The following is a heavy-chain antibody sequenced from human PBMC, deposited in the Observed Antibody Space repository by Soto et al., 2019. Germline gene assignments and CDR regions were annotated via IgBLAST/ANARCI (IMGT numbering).Heavy chain of an antibody. V-gene: IGHV1-8*01. J-gene: IGHJ6*02. Sequence: QVQLVQSGAEVKKPGASVKVSCKASGYTFTSYDINWVRQATGQGLEGMGWMNPNSGNTGYAQKFQGRVTMTRNTSIITAYMELSSLRSEDTAVYYCARPRSGSYYYGMDVWGHGTAVTVSS. CDR1: GYTFTSYD. D-gene: IGHD3-3*01. CDR2: MNPNSGNT. CDR3: ARPRSGSYYYGMDV.